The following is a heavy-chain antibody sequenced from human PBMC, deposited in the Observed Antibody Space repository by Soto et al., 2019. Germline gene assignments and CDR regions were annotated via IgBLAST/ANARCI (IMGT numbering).Heavy chain of an antibody. V-gene: IGHV1-69*02. CDR3: ARGQVGIVGAPIDY. CDR2: IIPILGIA. J-gene: IGHJ4*02. Sequence: QVQLVQSGAEVKKPGSSVKVSCKASGGTFSSYTISWVRQAPGQGLEWMGRIIPILGIANYAQKFQGRVTITADKSTSTAYMELSSLRSEDTAVYYCARGQVGIVGAPIDYWGQGTLITVSS. D-gene: IGHD1-26*01. CDR1: GGTFSSYT.